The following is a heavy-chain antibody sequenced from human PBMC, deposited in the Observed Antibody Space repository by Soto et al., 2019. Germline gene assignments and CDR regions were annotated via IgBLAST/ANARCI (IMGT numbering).Heavy chain of an antibody. D-gene: IGHD5-12*01. J-gene: IGHJ4*02. V-gene: IGHV4-39*01. CDR3: ARHPYSGYEFDY. CDR1: GDSISSSNYY. CDR2: IFYSGNT. Sequence: SETLSLTCTVSGDSISSSNYYWAWIRQPPGKGLEWIGSIFYSGNTYYNPSLKSRLTISMDMSKNQFSLKLSPVTAADTAVYYCARHPYSGYEFDYWGQGTRVTVAS.